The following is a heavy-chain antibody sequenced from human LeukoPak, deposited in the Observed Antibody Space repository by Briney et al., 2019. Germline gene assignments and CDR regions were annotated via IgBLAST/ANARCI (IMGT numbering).Heavy chain of an antibody. V-gene: IGHV3-23*01. D-gene: IGHD6-13*01. CDR2: ISASGGSI. CDR3: ASGYSSSWYAFDI. Sequence: PGGSLRLSCAASGFTFSNYAMSWVRQAPGKGLEWVSAISASGGSIYYADSVKGRFTISRDNSKNTLYLQMNSLRAEDTAVYYCASGYSSSWYAFDIWGQGTMVTVSS. CDR1: GFTFSNYA. J-gene: IGHJ3*02.